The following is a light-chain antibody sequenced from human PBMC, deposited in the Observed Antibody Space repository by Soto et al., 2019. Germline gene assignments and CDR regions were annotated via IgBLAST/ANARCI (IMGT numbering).Light chain of an antibody. CDR3: QQYNNWPPWT. J-gene: IGKJ1*01. V-gene: IGKV3-15*01. Sequence: RVMTQSPATLSASPGEKIALSCRASQTVSSNLAWYQHKPGRAPRLLIYATSTRATGIPASFIGSGSGTEFTLTISSLQPEDFAVYYCQQYNNWPPWTFGQGTKVDI. CDR2: ATS. CDR1: QTVSSN.